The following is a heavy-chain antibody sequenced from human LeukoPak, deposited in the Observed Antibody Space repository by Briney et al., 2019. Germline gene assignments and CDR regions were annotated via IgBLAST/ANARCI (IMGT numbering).Heavy chain of an antibody. CDR3: ARHRVPYHYGSGSYGFDP. D-gene: IGHD3-10*01. J-gene: IGHJ5*02. Sequence: PSETLSLTCTVSGGSFSSTNYFWGWIRQPPGKGLEWIGTIYFGGSGSTYYNPSLKSRVTISVDTSKNQFSLKLSSVTAADTAVYYCARHRVPYHYGSGSYGFDPWGQGTLVTVSS. CDR2: IYFGGSGST. V-gene: IGHV4-39*01. CDR1: GGSFSSTNYF.